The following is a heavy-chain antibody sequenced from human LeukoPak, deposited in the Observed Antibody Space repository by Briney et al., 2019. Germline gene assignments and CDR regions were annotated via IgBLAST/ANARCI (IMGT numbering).Heavy chain of an antibody. D-gene: IGHD2-2*02. CDR3: ATSYCSSTSCYTNFQH. Sequence: GESLKISCKGSEYSFTSYWIGWVRQMPGKGLEWMGITYPGDSDTRYSPSFQGQVTISADKSISTAYLQWSSLKASDTAMYYCATSYCSSTSCYTNFQHWGQGTLVTVSS. CDR2: TYPGDSDT. CDR1: EYSFTSYW. V-gene: IGHV5-51*01. J-gene: IGHJ1*01.